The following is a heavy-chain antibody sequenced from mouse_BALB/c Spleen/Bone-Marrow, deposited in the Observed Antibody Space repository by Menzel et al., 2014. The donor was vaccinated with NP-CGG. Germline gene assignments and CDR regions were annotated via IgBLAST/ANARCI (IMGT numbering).Heavy chain of an antibody. V-gene: IGHV3-1*02. Sequence: VQLQQSGPDLVKPSQSLSLTCTVTGYSITSGYSCHWIRQFPGNKLEWMGYIHYSGSTYYNPSLKSRISITRDTSKNQFFLQLNSVTTEDTATYYCARRGSSSYWYFDVWSAGTTVTVSS. D-gene: IGHD1-1*01. CDR2: IHYSGST. CDR1: GYSITSGYS. J-gene: IGHJ1*01. CDR3: ARRGSSSYWYFDV.